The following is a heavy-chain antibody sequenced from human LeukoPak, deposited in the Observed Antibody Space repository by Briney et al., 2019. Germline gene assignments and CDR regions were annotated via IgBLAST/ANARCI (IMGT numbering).Heavy chain of an antibody. Sequence: GGSLRLSCAASGFTFSTYAMCWVRLAPGKGLEWVSGISGSGGSTYYADSVKGRFTISRDNAKNSLYLQMNSLRAEDTAVYYCARDLMIRPFDYWGQGTLVSVSS. D-gene: IGHD3-22*01. CDR3: ARDLMIRPFDY. CDR2: ISGSGGST. V-gene: IGHV3-23*01. J-gene: IGHJ4*02. CDR1: GFTFSTYA.